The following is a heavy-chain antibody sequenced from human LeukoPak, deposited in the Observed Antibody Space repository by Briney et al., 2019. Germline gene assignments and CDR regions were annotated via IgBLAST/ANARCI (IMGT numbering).Heavy chain of an antibody. CDR3: ARGSIYYGDSSAYFDY. CDR1: GVSISSSSDS. Sequence: SETLSLTCSVSGVSISSSSDSWGWIRQPPGKGLEWIGEINHRGSTSYNPSLKSRVTISRDTSKNQFSLRLTSVTAADTAVYYCARGSIYYGDSSAYFDYWGQGSLVTVSS. V-gene: IGHV4-39*07. D-gene: IGHD3-22*01. J-gene: IGHJ4*02. CDR2: INHRGST.